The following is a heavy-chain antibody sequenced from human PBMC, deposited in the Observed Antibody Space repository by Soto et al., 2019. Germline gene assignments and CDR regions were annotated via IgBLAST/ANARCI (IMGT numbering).Heavy chain of an antibody. J-gene: IGHJ4*02. Sequence: EVQLVESGGGLVQPGGSLRLSCAASGFTFSSYAMHXVRQAPGKGLEYVSAISSNGGSTYYANSVKGRFTISRDNSKNTLYLQMGSLRAEDMAVYYCARARSAAGKNRPIDYWGQGTLVTVSS. CDR3: ARARSAAGKNRPIDY. V-gene: IGHV3-64*01. D-gene: IGHD6-13*01. CDR1: GFTFSSYA. CDR2: ISSNGGST.